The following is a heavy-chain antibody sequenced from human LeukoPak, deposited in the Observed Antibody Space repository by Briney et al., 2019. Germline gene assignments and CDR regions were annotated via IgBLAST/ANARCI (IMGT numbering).Heavy chain of an antibody. D-gene: IGHD2-21*01. Sequence: KPSETLSLTCTVSGGSISSYYWSWIRQPPGKGLEWIGYIYYSGSTNYNPSLKSRVTISVDTSKNQFSLKLSSVTAADTAVYYCARIAGGRNFDYWGQGTLVTVSS. CDR1: GGSISSYY. J-gene: IGHJ4*02. CDR2: IYYSGST. V-gene: IGHV4-59*08. CDR3: ARIAGGRNFDY.